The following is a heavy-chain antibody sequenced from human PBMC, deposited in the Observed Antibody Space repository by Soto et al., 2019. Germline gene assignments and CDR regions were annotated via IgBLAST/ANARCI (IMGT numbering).Heavy chain of an antibody. J-gene: IGHJ6*02. V-gene: IGHV4-30-2*01. CDR1: GGSISSGGYS. CDR3: ARAHYGDYRYGMGV. D-gene: IGHD4-17*01. Sequence: SETLSLTCTVSGGSISSGGYSWSWIRQPPGKGLEWIGYTYHSGSTYYNPSLKSRVTISVDRSKNQFSLKLSSVTAADTAVYYCARAHYGDYRYGMGVWGQGTTVTVSS. CDR2: TYHSGST.